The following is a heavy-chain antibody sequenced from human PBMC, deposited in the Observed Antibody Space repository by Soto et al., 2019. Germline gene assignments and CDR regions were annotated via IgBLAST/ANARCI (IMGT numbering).Heavy chain of an antibody. Sequence: PSETLSLTCTVSGGSISSYYWSWIRQPPGKGLEWIGYIYYSGSTNYNPSLKSRVTISVDTSKNQFSLKLSSVTAADTAVYYCARVTPYYYDSSGYYGGYYFDYWGQGTLVTVSS. CDR2: IYYSGST. CDR3: ARVTPYYYDSSGYYGGYYFDY. V-gene: IGHV4-59*01. CDR1: GGSISSYY. D-gene: IGHD3-22*01. J-gene: IGHJ4*02.